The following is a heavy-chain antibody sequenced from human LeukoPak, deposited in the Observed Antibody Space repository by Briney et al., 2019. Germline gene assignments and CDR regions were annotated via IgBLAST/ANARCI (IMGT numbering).Heavy chain of an antibody. CDR1: GGSISSGSYY. CDR2: IYTSGST. J-gene: IGHJ3*02. D-gene: IGHD5-24*01. V-gene: IGHV4-61*02. Sequence: SQTLSLTCTVSGGSISSGSYYWSWIRQPAGKGLEWIGRIYTSGSTNYNPSLKSRVTISVDTSKNQFSLKLSSVPAADTAVYYCARDESDGYKLGAYAFDIWGQGTMVTVSS. CDR3: ARDESDGYKLGAYAFDI.